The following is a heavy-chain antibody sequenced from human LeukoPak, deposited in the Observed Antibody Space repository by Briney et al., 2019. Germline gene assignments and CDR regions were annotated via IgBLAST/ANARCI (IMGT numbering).Heavy chain of an antibody. CDR3: ARSSSIAARYFDY. CDR1: GFTFDDYA. J-gene: IGHJ4*02. Sequence: GGSLRLSCAASGFTFDDYAMHWVRQAPGKGLEWVSVIYSGGSTYYADSVKGRFTISRDNSKNTLYLQMNSLRAEDTAVYYCARSSSIAARYFDYWGQGTLVTVSS. CDR2: IYSGGST. D-gene: IGHD6-6*01. V-gene: IGHV3-66*02.